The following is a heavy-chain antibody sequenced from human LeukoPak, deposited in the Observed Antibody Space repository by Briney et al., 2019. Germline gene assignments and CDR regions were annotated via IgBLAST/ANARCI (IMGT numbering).Heavy chain of an antibody. D-gene: IGHD3-3*01. Sequence: GGSLRLSCSASGFTFSSYSMNWVRQAPGKGLEWVSSISNSSSYIYYADSVKGRFTISRDNAKNSLYLQMNSLRAEDTAVYYCAKDLEEGFTIFGVVIIGFDYWGQGTLVTVSS. CDR2: ISNSSSYI. CDR3: AKDLEEGFTIFGVVIIGFDY. CDR1: GFTFSSYS. V-gene: IGHV3-21*04. J-gene: IGHJ4*02.